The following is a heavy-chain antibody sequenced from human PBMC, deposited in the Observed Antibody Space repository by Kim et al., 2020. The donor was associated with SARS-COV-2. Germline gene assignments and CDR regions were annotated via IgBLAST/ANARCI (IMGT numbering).Heavy chain of an antibody. CDR3: ARGDGRFDP. V-gene: IGHV4-59*09. CDR2: GGP. J-gene: IGHJ5*02. Sequence: GGPNHTPSLKSRVPISVATSTNQFSLKLNSVTAADTAVYFCARGDGRFDPWGQGTLVTVSS.